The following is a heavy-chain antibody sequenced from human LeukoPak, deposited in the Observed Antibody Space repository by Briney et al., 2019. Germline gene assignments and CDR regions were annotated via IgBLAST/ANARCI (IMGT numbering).Heavy chain of an antibody. CDR1: GGSISSYY. CDR2: IYYSGST. Sequence: SETLSLTCTVSGGSISSYYWSWIRQPPGRGLEWIGYIYYSGSTNYNPSLKSRVTISVDTSKNQFSLKLSSVTAADTAVYYGARVGGIAALPYYYYYMDVWGKGTTVTVSS. D-gene: IGHD6-13*01. CDR3: ARVGGIAALPYYYYYMDV. J-gene: IGHJ6*03. V-gene: IGHV4-59*01.